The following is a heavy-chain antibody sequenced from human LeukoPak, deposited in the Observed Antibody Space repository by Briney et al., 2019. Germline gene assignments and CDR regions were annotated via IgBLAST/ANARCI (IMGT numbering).Heavy chain of an antibody. D-gene: IGHD6-13*01. CDR2: ISSSGSYI. CDR3: ARANLLSSSWYYYYYYYMDV. J-gene: IGHJ6*03. V-gene: IGHV3-21*01. CDR1: GFTFSSYS. Sequence: GGSLRLSCAASGFTFSSYSMNWVRQAPGKGLEWVSSISSSGSYIYYADSVKGRFTISRDNAKNTLYLQMNSLRAEDTAVYYCARANLLSSSWYYYYYYYMDVWGKGTTVTISS.